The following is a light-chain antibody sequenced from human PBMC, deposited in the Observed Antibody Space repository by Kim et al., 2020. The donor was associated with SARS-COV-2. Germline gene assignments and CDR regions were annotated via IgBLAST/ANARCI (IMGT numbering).Light chain of an antibody. V-gene: IGLV3-19*01. CDR1: SLRTYY. CDR2: GKN. CDR3: NSRDNSGDHVI. Sequence: SSELTQDLAVSVALGQTVRITCQGDSLRTYYASWYQQKPGQAPKVVISGKNNRPSGIPDRFSGSSSGNTASLTVTGAQAVDEADYYCNSRDNSGDHVIFGGGTQLTVL. J-gene: IGLJ2*01.